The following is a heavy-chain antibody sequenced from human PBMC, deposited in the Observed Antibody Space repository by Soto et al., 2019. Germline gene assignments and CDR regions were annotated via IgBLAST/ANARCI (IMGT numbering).Heavy chain of an antibody. V-gene: IGHV6-1*01. CDR1: GDSASSNSAA. CDR2: TYYRSKWYN. Sequence: SQTLSLTCAISGDSASSNSAAWNWIRQSPSRGLEWLGRTYYRSKWYNDYAVSVKSRITINPDTSKNQFSLQLNSVTPEDTAVYYCASVQTHDGPFDYWGQGTLVTVSS. CDR3: ASVQTHDGPFDY. J-gene: IGHJ4*02. D-gene: IGHD3-10*02.